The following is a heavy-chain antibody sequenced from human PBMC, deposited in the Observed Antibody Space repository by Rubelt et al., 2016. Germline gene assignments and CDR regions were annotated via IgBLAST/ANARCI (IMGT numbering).Heavy chain of an antibody. CDR2: IYYSGST. CDR3: ARDYYDSSGYYGY. D-gene: IGHD3-22*01. V-gene: IGHV4-39*07. Sequence: QLQLQESGPGLVKPSETLSLTCTVSGGSISSSSYYWGWIRQPPGKGLEWIGSIYYSGSTFYNPSLNGRCTNSVATSKNQFSLKLSSVTAADTAVYYCARDYYDSSGYYGYWGQGTLVTVSS. J-gene: IGHJ4*02. CDR1: GGSISSSSYY.